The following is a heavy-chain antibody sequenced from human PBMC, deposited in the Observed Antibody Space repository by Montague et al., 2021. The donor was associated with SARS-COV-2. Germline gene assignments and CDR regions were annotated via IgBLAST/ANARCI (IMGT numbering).Heavy chain of an antibody. J-gene: IGHJ3*01. V-gene: IGHV4-59*13. Sequence: SETLSLTRTASGGSIDNYFWSWIRQPPGKGLEWIGYIYNSGSTNXNPSLKSRVTMSGDTSNNQFSLKLSSVTAADTAMYYCALSLRYFDWADAFDVWGQGTMVIVSS. CDR2: IYNSGST. CDR1: GGSIDNYF. D-gene: IGHD3-9*01. CDR3: ALSLRYFDWADAFDV.